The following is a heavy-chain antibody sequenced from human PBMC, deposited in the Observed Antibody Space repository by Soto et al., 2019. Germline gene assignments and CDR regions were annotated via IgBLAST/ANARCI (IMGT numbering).Heavy chain of an antibody. CDR2: IYHSGST. J-gene: IGHJ3*01. D-gene: IGHD3-22*01. CDR1: GGSISSDDNS. V-gene: IGHV4-30-2*01. Sequence: PSETLSLTCAVSGGSISSDDNSWRWIRQPPGKGLEWIGYIYHSGSTYYNPSLKSRVTMSVDRSKNLFSLNLSSVTAADTAMYYCARGMSADYYDSSGSLAFAVWGQGTMVTVSS. CDR3: ARGMSADYYDSSGSLAFAV.